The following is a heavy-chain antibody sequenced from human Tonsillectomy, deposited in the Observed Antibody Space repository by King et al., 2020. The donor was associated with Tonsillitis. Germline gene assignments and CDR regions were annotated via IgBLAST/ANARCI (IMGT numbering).Heavy chain of an antibody. CDR2: ISAYNSNT. Sequence: VQLVQSGAEVKKPGASVKVSCKASGYIFTSYGISWVRQAPGQGLEWMGWISAYNSNTNYAQKLQGRVTMTTDTSTNTAYMELRSLRSDDTAVYYCARDRPYCGGDCFHWYFDLWGRGTLVTVSS. CDR3: ARDRPYCGGDCFHWYFDL. J-gene: IGHJ2*01. V-gene: IGHV1-18*01. D-gene: IGHD2-21*01. CDR1: GYIFTSYG.